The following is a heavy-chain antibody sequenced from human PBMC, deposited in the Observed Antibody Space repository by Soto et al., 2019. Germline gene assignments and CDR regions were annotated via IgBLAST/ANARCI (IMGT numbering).Heavy chain of an antibody. Sequence: GGSLRLSCAASGFTFSSYAIHWVRQAPGKGLEWVAVISSDGSNKYYADSLKGRFTISRDNAKNELYLEMNSLRDEDTAVYYCVPDVVVLASYVAYWGQGTLVTVSS. CDR3: VPDVVVLASYVAY. CDR2: ISSDGSNK. J-gene: IGHJ4*02. D-gene: IGHD2-21*01. CDR1: GFTFSSYA. V-gene: IGHV3-30-3*01.